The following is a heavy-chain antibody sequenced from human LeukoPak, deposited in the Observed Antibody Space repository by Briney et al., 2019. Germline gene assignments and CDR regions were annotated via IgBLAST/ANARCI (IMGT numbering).Heavy chain of an antibody. D-gene: IGHD3-10*01. Sequence: SQTLSLTCAISGDSVSSNSAAWNWIRQSPSRGLEWLGRTYYRSTWSNDYAVSVQSRITINPDTSKNQFSLKLSSVTAADTAVYYRARHRRREEPELYWGQGTLVTVSS. J-gene: IGHJ4*02. CDR3: ARHRRREEPELY. CDR2: TYYRSTWSN. CDR1: GDSVSSNSAA. V-gene: IGHV6-1*01.